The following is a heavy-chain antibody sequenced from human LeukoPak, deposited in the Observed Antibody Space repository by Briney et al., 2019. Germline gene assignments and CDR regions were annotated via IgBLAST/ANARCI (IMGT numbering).Heavy chain of an antibody. CDR1: GGSISSYY. J-gene: IGHJ4*02. CDR2: IYYSGTT. V-gene: IGHV4-59*01. CDR3: ARVRDILTGLYFDY. D-gene: IGHD3-9*01. Sequence: PSETLSLTCTVSGGSISSYYWSWIRQPPGKGLEWIGYIYYSGTTNYNSSLQSRVTISVDTSKNQFSLNLSSVTAADTAVYYCARVRDILTGLYFDYWGQGTLVTVSS.